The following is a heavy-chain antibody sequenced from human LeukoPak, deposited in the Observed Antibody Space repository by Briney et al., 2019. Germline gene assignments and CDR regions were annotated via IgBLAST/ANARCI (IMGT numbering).Heavy chain of an antibody. D-gene: IGHD3-10*01. CDR3: ARVGITMVRGRPGYYFDY. Sequence: PGGSLRLSCAASGFSFRDFWMTWVRQAPGKGLEWVANIKQDGSEKYYVDSVKGRFTISRDDAKNSLYLQMNSLRAEDTAVYYCARVGITMVRGRPGYYFDYWGQGTLVTVSS. V-gene: IGHV3-7*02. CDR2: IKQDGSEK. J-gene: IGHJ4*02. CDR1: GFSFRDFW.